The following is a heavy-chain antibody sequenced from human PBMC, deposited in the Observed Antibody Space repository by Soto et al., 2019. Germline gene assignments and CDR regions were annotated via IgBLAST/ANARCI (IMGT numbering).Heavy chain of an antibody. J-gene: IGHJ6*01. V-gene: IGHV1-69*06. CDR3: AIAAAATYYYYGIGV. Sequence: GASVKVACKASGRTFSSYAISWVRQAPGQGLEWMGGIIPIFGTANYAQKFQGSVTIAADNSTSTAYMELSSLRSEDTAVYYCAIAAAATYYYYGIGVWRQGTRVTVSS. D-gene: IGHD2-15*01. CDR1: GRTFSSYA. CDR2: IIPIFGTA.